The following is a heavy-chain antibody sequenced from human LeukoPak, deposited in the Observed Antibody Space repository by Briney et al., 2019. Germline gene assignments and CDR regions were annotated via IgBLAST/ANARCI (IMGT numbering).Heavy chain of an antibody. J-gene: IGHJ4*02. V-gene: IGHV4-59*13. Sequence: PSETLSLTCTVSGGSISGYYWSWIRQPPGKGLEWIGYAYDTGITKYNPSLRGRVTISIDTSKRQFSLMLRSVTAADTAVYYCVRETTLTGYASGLGFNYWGQGTLVTVSS. CDR2: AYDTGIT. CDR1: GGSISGYY. D-gene: IGHD6-19*01. CDR3: VRETTLTGYASGLGFNY.